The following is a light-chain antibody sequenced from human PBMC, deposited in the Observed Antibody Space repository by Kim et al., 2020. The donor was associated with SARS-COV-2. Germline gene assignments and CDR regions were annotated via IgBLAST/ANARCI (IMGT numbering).Light chain of an antibody. CDR2: DAS. V-gene: IGKV3-11*01. J-gene: IGKJ5*01. Sequence: EIVLTQSPATLSLSPGQRATLSCRASQSVSSSLAWYQQKPGQPPRLLIYDASNRATGIPGRFSGSGYGTDFTLTISTLEPEDFAVYYCQQRTNWPPVTFGQGTRLEIK. CDR1: QSVSSS. CDR3: QQRTNWPPVT.